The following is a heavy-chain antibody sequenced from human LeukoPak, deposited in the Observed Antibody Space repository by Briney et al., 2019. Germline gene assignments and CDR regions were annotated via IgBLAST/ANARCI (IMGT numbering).Heavy chain of an antibody. CDR3: ATCCVTTTVFDY. Sequence: GGSLRLSCTVSGGTSSSYSMSWIRQAPGKGLEWVSAISGSGGSTYYADSVKGRFTISRNNSKNTMYLQMTTLKAEVKAVYNCATCCVTTTVFDYWGQGTLVTVSS. CDR1: GGTSSSYS. CDR2: ISGSGGST. D-gene: IGHD4-17*01. J-gene: IGHJ4*02. V-gene: IGHV3-23*01.